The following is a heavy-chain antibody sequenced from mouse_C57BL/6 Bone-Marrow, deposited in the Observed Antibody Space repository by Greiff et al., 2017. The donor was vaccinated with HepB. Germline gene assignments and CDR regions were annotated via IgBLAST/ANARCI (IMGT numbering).Heavy chain of an antibody. CDR3: ASRDSSGYGFAY. V-gene: IGHV3-1*01. CDR1: GYSITSGYD. Sequence: EVKLMESGPGMVKPSQSLSLTCTVTGYSITSGYDWHWIRHFPGNKLEWMGYISYSGSTNYNPSLKSRISITHDTSKNHFFLKLNSVTTEDTATYYCASRDSSGYGFAYWGQGTLVTVSA. J-gene: IGHJ3*01. CDR2: ISYSGST. D-gene: IGHD3-2*02.